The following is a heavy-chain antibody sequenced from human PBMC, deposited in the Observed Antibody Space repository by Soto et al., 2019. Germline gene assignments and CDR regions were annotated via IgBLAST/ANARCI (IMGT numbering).Heavy chain of an antibody. V-gene: IGHV1-18*01. CDR3: ARVHLVEQLGGLFWFDP. D-gene: IGHD6-6*01. J-gene: IGHJ5*02. CDR1: GYTFTSYG. CDR2: ISAYNGNT. Sequence: GASVKVSCKASGYTFTSYGISWVRQAPGQGLEWMGWISAYNGNTNYAQKLQGRVTMTTDTSTSTAYMELRSLRSDDTAVYYCARVHLVEQLGGLFWFDPWGQGTLVTVSS.